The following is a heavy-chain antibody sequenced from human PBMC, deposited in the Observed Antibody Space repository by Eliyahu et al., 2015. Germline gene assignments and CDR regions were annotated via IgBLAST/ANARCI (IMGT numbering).Heavy chain of an antibody. CDR2: INPNSGGT. D-gene: IGHD4-17*01. V-gene: IGHV1-2*04. Sequence: QVQLVQSGAEVXKPGASVXVSCXAXGXTFTGXXMHGVRQAPGQGLEWMGWINPNSGGTNSAQKFQGWVTMTRDTSISTAYMELNRLRSDDTAVYYCARSYTVTTTYFDYWGQGTLVTVSS. CDR1: GXTFTGXX. CDR3: ARSYTVTTTYFDY. J-gene: IGHJ4*02.